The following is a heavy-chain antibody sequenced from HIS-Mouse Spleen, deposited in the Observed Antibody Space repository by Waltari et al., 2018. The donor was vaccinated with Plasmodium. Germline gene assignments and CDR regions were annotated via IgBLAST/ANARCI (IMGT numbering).Heavy chain of an antibody. J-gene: IGHJ5*02. Sequence: QVQLQESGPGLVKPSETLSLTCTVSGSSISSGYYWGWLRQPPGKGLEWIGSIYHSGSTYYNPSLKSRVTISVDTSKNQFSLKLSSVTAADTAVYYCARGVGYSSSWYWFDPWGQGTLVTVSS. V-gene: IGHV4-38-2*02. CDR1: GSSISSGYY. CDR3: ARGVGYSSSWYWFDP. D-gene: IGHD6-13*01. CDR2: IYHSGST.